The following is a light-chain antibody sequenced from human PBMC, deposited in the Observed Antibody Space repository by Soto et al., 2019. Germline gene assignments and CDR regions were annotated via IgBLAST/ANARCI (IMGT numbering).Light chain of an antibody. CDR3: QQDSSSPLT. CDR1: QSVRSNY. V-gene: IGKV3-20*01. CDR2: VAS. J-gene: IGKJ4*01. Sequence: EIVLTQSPGTLSLSPGERATLSCRASQSVRSNYLAWYQQKPGQAPRFLIYVASSRATGIPDRFSGSGSGTVFIPIIRRQQHEVFAVYYCQQDSSSPLTFGGGTKVEIK.